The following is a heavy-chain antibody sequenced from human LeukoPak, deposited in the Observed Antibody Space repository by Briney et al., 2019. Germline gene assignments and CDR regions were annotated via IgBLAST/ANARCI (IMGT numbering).Heavy chain of an antibody. Sequence: PGGSLRLSCAVSGFGFTNFWMSWVRQAPGRGLEWVANIHPEGNEKYHVESVKGRSTISRDNTKNLLFLQMNGLRVEDTAVYYCARGDAFSGDHWGQGTLVTVSS. CDR2: IHPEGNEK. V-gene: IGHV3-7*04. J-gene: IGHJ4*02. CDR1: GFGFTNFW. CDR3: ARGDAFSGDH.